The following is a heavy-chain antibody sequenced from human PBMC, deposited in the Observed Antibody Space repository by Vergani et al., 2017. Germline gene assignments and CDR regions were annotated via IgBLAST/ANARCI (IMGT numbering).Heavy chain of an antibody. CDR3: ASLVSIAGLVY. Sequence: QLQLQESGPGLVKPSETLSLTCTVSGGSISSSSYYWGWIRQPPGKGLEWIGSNYYSGSTYYNPSLKSRVTISVDTSKNQFSLKLSSVTAADTAVYYCASLVSIAGLVYWGQGTLVTVSS. CDR1: GGSISSSSYY. V-gene: IGHV4-39*01. CDR2: NYYSGST. J-gene: IGHJ4*02. D-gene: IGHD6-13*01.